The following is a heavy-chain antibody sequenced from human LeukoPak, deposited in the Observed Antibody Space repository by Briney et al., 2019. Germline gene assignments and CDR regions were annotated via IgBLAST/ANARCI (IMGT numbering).Heavy chain of an antibody. D-gene: IGHD3-22*01. Sequence: SETLSLTCTVSGGSISSGDYYWSWIRQPPGKGLEWIGYIYYSGSTYYNPSLKSRVTISVDTSKNQFSLKLSSATAADTAVYYCARVAPYYYDSSLDIWGQGTMVTVSS. J-gene: IGHJ3*02. V-gene: IGHV4-30-4*01. CDR1: GGSISSGDYY. CDR2: IYYSGST. CDR3: ARVAPYYYDSSLDI.